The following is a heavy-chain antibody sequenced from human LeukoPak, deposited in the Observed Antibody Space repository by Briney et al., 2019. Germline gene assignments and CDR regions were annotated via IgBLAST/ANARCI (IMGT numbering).Heavy chain of an antibody. J-gene: IGHJ4*02. CDR1: GFTFSSYA. CDR2: ISGSGGST. V-gene: IGHV3-23*01. D-gene: IGHD6-19*01. Sequence: GGSLRLSCAAPGFTFSSYAMSWVRQAPGKGLEWVSAISGSGGSTYYADSVKGRFTISRDNSKNTLYLQMNSLRAEDTAVYYCAKDRYSSGWETTLDYWGQGTLVTVSS. CDR3: AKDRYSSGWETTLDY.